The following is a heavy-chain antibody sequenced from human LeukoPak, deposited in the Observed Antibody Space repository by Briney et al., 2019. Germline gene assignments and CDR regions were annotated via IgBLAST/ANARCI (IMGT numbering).Heavy chain of an antibody. CDR1: GYTFTGYY. J-gene: IGHJ6*03. CDR3: ARDPQRYYYMDV. Sequence: GASVKVSCKAAGYTFTGYYMHWVRQAPGQGLEWMGRINPNSGGTNYAQKFQGRVTMTGDTSISTAYMELSRLRSDDTAVYYCARDPQRYYYMDVWGKGTTVTVSS. V-gene: IGHV1-2*06. CDR2: INPNSGGT.